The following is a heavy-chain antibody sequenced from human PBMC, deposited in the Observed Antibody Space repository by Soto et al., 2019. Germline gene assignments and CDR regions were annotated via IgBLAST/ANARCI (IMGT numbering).Heavy chain of an antibody. CDR3: ARVAYCSGGSCYSGYYYYGMDV. Sequence: TSETLSLTCTVSGGSISSYYWSWIRQPPGRGLEWIGYIYYSGSTNYNPSLKSRVTISVDTSKNQFSLKLSSVTAADTAVYYCARVAYCSGGSCYSGYYYYGMDVWGQGTTVTVS. D-gene: IGHD2-15*01. CDR1: GGSISSYY. V-gene: IGHV4-59*01. J-gene: IGHJ6*02. CDR2: IYYSGST.